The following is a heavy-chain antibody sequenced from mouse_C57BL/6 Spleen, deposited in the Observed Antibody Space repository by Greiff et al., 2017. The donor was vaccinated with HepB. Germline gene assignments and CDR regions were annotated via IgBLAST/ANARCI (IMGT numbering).Heavy chain of an antibody. J-gene: IGHJ4*01. V-gene: IGHV1-47*01. CDR2: FHPYNDDT. CDR3: ALIYYDYGRSAMDY. CDR1: GYTFTTYP. Sequence: QLQQSGAELVKPGASVKMSCKASGYTFTTYPIEWMKQNHGKSLEWIGNFHPYNDDTKYNEKFKGKATLTVEKSSSTVYLELSRLTSDDSAVYYCALIYYDYGRSAMDYWGQGTSVTVSS. D-gene: IGHD2-4*01.